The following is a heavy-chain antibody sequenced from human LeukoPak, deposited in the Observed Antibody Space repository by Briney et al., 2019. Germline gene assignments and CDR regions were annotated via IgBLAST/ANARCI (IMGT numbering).Heavy chain of an antibody. V-gene: IGHV3-21*01. CDR3: ARGWIAVAEGDDYYFDY. Sequence: GGSLRLSCAASGFTFSSYSMNWVRQAPGKGLEWVSSISSSSSYIYYAGSVKGRFTISRDNAKNSLYLQMNSLRAEDTAVYYCARGWIAVAEGDDYYFDYWGQGTLVTVSS. D-gene: IGHD6-19*01. CDR1: GFTFSSYS. CDR2: ISSSSSYI. J-gene: IGHJ4*02.